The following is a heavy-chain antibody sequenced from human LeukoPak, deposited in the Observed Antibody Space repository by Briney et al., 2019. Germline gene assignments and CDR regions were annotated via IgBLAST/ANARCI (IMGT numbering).Heavy chain of an antibody. CDR1: GFTFSSYA. CDR3: ASNWNYVRGYGMDV. V-gene: IGHV3-30*04. D-gene: IGHD1-7*01. Sequence: GGSLRLSCAASGFTFSSYAMHWVRQAPGKGLEWVAVISYDGSNKYYADSVKGRFTISRDNAKNSLYLQMSSLRAEDTAVYYCASNWNYVRGYGMDVWGQGTTVTVSS. J-gene: IGHJ6*02. CDR2: ISYDGSNK.